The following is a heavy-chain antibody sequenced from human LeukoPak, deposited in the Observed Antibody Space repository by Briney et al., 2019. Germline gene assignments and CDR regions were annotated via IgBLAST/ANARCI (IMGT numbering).Heavy chain of an antibody. CDR3: ARETPAVRNNCFDP. D-gene: IGHD2-2*01. J-gene: IGHJ5*02. V-gene: IGHV4-39*02. CDR2: LSYCGTT. Sequence: SSETLSLICTVCGGSLRSSTYHGGCVPQPRGRGVEWIGRLSYCGTTYYNTSLRSRVPISIDTSRNQFSLKVTSVTAADTAVYYCARETPAVRNNCFDPWGQGTLVTVSP. CDR1: GGSLRSSTYH.